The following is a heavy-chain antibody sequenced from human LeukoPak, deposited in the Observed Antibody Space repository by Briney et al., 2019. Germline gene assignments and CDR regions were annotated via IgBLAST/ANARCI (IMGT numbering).Heavy chain of an antibody. CDR1: GGSISSHY. V-gene: IGHV4-59*11. Sequence: SETLSLTCTVSGGSISSHYWSWIRQPPGKGLEGIGYISNSGSTNYNPSLKSRVTISADTSKNQFSLRLTSVTAADTAVYYCARGGGSSNWFDPWGQGTLVTVPS. CDR3: ARGGGSSNWFDP. CDR2: ISNSGST. D-gene: IGHD1-26*01. J-gene: IGHJ5*02.